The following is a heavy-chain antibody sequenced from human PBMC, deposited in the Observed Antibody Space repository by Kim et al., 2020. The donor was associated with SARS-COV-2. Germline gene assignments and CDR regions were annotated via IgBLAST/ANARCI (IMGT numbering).Heavy chain of an antibody. D-gene: IGHD3-16*01. CDR3: ARRRGSSVSGGDWFDP. Sequence: SETLSLTCTVSGGSIDNFQYYWDWVRKSPGKGLEWIGTIFYTGETYYSPSLKSRVTFFVDTSENHFSLNLASVTSTDSGVYFCARRRGSSVSGGDWFDP. V-gene: IGHV4-39*02. CDR2: IFYTGET. CDR1: GGSIDNFQYY. J-gene: IGHJ5*02.